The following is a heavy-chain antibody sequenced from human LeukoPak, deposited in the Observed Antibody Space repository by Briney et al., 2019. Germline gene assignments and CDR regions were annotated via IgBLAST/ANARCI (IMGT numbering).Heavy chain of an antibody. CDR2: ISSDGNDK. V-gene: IGHV3-30*18. CDR1: GFTFSSYA. D-gene: IGHD4-17*01. Sequence: GGSLRLSCAASGFTFSSYAMSWVRQAPGKGLEWVAVISSDGNDKYYANAVKGRFTISRDNSMNTLYLQMNSLRAEDTAIYYCAKDLTTLTLGKDYWGQGTLVTVSS. CDR3: AKDLTTLTLGKDY. J-gene: IGHJ4*02.